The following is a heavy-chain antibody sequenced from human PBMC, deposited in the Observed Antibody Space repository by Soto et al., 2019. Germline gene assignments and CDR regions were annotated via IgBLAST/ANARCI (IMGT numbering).Heavy chain of an antibody. CDR1: GFTFSNYW. CDR3: ARFHKSGWFQIFYY. D-gene: IGHD3-3*01. J-gene: IGHJ4*02. Sequence: WSLRLSCAASGFTFSNYWMSWVRQAPGKGLEWVATINHEGSEKYYVDSVKGRFTISRDNAKSSVYLQMNSLRPEDTAVYYGARFHKSGWFQIFYYWGLGNLVTVSS. CDR2: INHEGSEK. V-gene: IGHV3-7*03.